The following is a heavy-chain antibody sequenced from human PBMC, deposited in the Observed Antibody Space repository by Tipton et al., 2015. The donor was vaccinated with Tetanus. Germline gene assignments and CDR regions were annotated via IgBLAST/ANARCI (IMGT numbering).Heavy chain of an antibody. CDR2: SWYDGTEK. V-gene: IGHV3-33*01. J-gene: IGHJ4*02. Sequence: SGFIFSSYGIHWVRQAPGKGLEWVAVSWYDGTEKYYADSVKGRITISSDNSKNTLYLQMNSLRAGDTAVYYCAREAVCSGGSCFSGDFDHWGQGTLVTVSS. CDR1: GFIFSSYG. CDR3: AREAVCSGGSCFSGDFDH. D-gene: IGHD2-15*01.